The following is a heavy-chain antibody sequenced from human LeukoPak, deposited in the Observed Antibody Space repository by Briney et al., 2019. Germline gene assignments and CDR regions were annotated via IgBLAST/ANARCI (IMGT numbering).Heavy chain of an antibody. V-gene: IGHV3-72*01. Sequence: PGGSLRLSCAASGFTFSDHYMDWVRQAPGKGLEWVGRTRNKANSYTTEYAAPVKGRFTISRDDSKNSLYLQMNSLKTEDTAVYYCARPSMVRGVYYFDYWGQGTLVTVSS. J-gene: IGHJ4*02. D-gene: IGHD3-10*01. CDR3: ARPSMVRGVYYFDY. CDR2: TRNKANSYTT. CDR1: GFTFSDHY.